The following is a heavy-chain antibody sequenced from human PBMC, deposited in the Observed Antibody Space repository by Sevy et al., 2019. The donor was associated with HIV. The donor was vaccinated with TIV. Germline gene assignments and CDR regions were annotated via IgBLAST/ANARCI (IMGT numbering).Heavy chain of an antibody. Sequence: GGSLRLSCAASGFTFSSYAVSWVRQAPGKGLEWVSAISGSGGSTYYADSVKGRFTISRDNSKNTLYLQMNSLRAEDTAVYYCAKSIAAAGPYYDYGMDVWGQGTTVTVSS. CDR1: GFTFSSYA. CDR3: AKSIAAAGPYYDYGMDV. CDR2: ISGSGGST. J-gene: IGHJ6*02. D-gene: IGHD6-13*01. V-gene: IGHV3-23*01.